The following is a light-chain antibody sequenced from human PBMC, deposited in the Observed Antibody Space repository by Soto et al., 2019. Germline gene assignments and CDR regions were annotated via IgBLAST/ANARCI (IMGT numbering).Light chain of an antibody. CDR2: GNR. J-gene: IGLJ3*02. V-gene: IGLV1-40*01. CDR3: QSYDSSLSGSPV. Sequence: QAVVTQPPSVSGAPGQRVTISCTGSSSNIGAGYDVHWYQQLPGTAPKLLMYGNRNRPSGVPDRFSGSKSGTSASLAITGLQAEDEADYYCQSYDSSLSGSPVFGGGTKLTVL. CDR1: SSNIGAGYD.